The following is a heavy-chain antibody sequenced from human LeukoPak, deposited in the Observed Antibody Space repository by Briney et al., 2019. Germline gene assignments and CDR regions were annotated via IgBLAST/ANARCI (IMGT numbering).Heavy chain of an antibody. CDR3: ARVTGSYLGYFDY. CDR1: GFTFTNYA. V-gene: IGHV3-30*04. CDR2: ISYDESNK. J-gene: IGHJ4*02. Sequence: GGSLRLSCTASGFTFTNYAVHWVRQAPGKGLEWVALISYDESNKYYADSVKGRFTISRDNSKNTLYLQMNSLRAEDTAVYYCARVTGSYLGYFDYWGQGTLVTVSS. D-gene: IGHD3-10*01.